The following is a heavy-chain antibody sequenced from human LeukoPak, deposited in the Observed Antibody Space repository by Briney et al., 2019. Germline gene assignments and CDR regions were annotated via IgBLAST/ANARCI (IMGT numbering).Heavy chain of an antibody. Sequence: GGSLRLSCAASGFTFSTYSMNWVRQAPGKGLEWVSSISGSSTYIYYADSVEGRFTISRDNAKNSLYLQMNSLRVEDTAVYYCARDPSVVPAAVNWFDPWGQGTLVTVSS. D-gene: IGHD2-2*01. CDR2: ISGSSTYI. V-gene: IGHV3-21*01. CDR1: GFTFSTYS. J-gene: IGHJ5*02. CDR3: ARDPSVVPAAVNWFDP.